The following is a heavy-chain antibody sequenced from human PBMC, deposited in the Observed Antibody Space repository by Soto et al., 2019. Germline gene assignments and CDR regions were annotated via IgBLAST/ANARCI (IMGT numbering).Heavy chain of an antibody. J-gene: IGHJ4*02. D-gene: IGHD3-10*01. CDR1: GDTFSSYT. Sequence: QVQLVQSGAAVKKPGSSVKVSCKASGDTFSSYTLSWVRQAPGQGLEWMGGIIPIFGTPHYAQKFQGRVTMTADASTSTAYMELSSLRSEDTAVYYCAGDAPGGFGELLFYFDYWGQGTLVTVSS. V-gene: IGHV1-69*12. CDR2: IIPIFGTP. CDR3: AGDAPGGFGELLFYFDY.